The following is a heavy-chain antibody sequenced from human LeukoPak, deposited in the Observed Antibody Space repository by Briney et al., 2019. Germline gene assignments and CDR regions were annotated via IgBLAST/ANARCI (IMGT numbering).Heavy chain of an antibody. J-gene: IGHJ4*02. Sequence: PGGSLSLSCAASGLTFSGSSIHWVRQASGTGLEWVGRIRSKANNYATAYAASVQGRVTISRDDSKNTAYLELNNLKTEDTAVYYCTRLGEYSSNWNGYWGQGTLVTVSS. CDR1: GLTFSGSS. CDR3: TRLGEYSSNWNGY. CDR2: IRSKANNYAT. V-gene: IGHV3-73*01. D-gene: IGHD6-13*01.